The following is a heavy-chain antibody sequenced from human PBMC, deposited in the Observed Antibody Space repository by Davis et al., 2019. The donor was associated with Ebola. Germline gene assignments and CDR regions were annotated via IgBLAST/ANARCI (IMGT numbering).Heavy chain of an antibody. CDR2: IKSKAAGGTT. CDR1: GFTFSNYA. Sequence: GGSLRLSCAASGFTFSNYAMSWVRQAPGKALEWVGRIKSKAAGGTTDYAAPVKGRFIISRDDSKNTLYLQMNSLKIEDTAVYYCTTVRYYGSDGYGSLDSWGQGTLVTVSS. D-gene: IGHD2-21*01. J-gene: IGHJ4*02. CDR3: TTVRYYGSDGYGSLDS. V-gene: IGHV3-15*01.